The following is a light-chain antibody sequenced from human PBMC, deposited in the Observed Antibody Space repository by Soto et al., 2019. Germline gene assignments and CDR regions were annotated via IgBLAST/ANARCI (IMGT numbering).Light chain of an antibody. V-gene: IGLV1-44*01. CDR3: AAWDDSLNGVV. J-gene: IGLJ3*02. Sequence: QSVLTQPPSASGTPGQRVTISCSGSSSNIGRNTVNWYQQLPGTAPKLLIHSNNQRPSGVPDRFSGSKSGTSASLAISGLQSEDEPDYDCAAWDDSLNGVVFGRGTKVTVL. CDR2: SNN. CDR1: SSNIGRNT.